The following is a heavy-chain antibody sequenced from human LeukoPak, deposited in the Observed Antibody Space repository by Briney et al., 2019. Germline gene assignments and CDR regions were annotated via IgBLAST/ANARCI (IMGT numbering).Heavy chain of an antibody. CDR1: GGSISSGGYY. CDR2: IYHSGST. CDR3: VKDRGNHITDY. Sequence: PSQTLSLTCTVSGGSISSGGYYWSWIRQPPGKGLEWIGYIYHSGSTYYNPSLKSRVTISVDTSKNQFSLKLSSVTAADTAVYYCVKDRGNHITDYWGQGTLVTVSS. D-gene: IGHD1-14*01. V-gene: IGHV4-30-2*01. J-gene: IGHJ4*02.